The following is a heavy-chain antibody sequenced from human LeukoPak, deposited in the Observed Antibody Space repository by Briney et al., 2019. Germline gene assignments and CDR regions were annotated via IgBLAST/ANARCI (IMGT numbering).Heavy chain of an antibody. CDR1: GFTFSSYA. J-gene: IGHJ6*02. D-gene: IGHD6-6*01. CDR3: ARRAARFDWGVSYYYGMGV. Sequence: GRSLRLSCAASGFTFSSYAMHWVRQAPGKGLEWVAVISYDGSNKYYADSVKGRFTISRYNSKSTLYLQMNSLRAEDTAVYYCARRAARFDWGVSYYYGMGVWGQGTTVTVSS. V-gene: IGHV3-30-3*01. CDR2: ISYDGSNK.